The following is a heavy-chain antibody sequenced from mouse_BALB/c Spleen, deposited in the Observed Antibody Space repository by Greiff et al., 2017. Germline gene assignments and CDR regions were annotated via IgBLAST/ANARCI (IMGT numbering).Heavy chain of an antibody. J-gene: IGHJ1*01. Sequence: DVMLVESGGGLVQPGGSLKLSCAASGFTFSSYTMSWVRQTPEKRLEWVAYISNGGGSTYYPDTVKGRFTISRDNAKNTLYLQMSSLKSEDTAMYYCARHYYGSNYWYFDVWGAGTTVTVSS. D-gene: IGHD1-1*01. CDR2: ISNGGGST. CDR3: ARHYYGSNYWYFDV. CDR1: GFTFSSYT. V-gene: IGHV5-12-2*01.